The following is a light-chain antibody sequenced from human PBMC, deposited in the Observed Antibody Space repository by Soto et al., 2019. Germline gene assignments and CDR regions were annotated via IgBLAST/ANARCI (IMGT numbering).Light chain of an antibody. CDR1: QSISRS. CDR3: HQYNSWPPGT. Sequence: EIVLTQSPAILSVSPGERATLSCRASQSISRSLAWYQQKPGQAPRLLISDASTRATGIPARVSGSGSGTEFTLTISSLQSEDVALYYCHQYNSWPPGTFGQGTKVEIK. V-gene: IGKV3-15*01. J-gene: IGKJ2*01. CDR2: DAS.